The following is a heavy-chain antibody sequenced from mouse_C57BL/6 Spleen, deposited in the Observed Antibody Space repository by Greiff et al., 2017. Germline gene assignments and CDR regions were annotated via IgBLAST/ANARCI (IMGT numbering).Heavy chain of an antibody. J-gene: IGHJ2*01. Sequence: EVQLVESGPGLVKPSQSLSLTCSVTGYSITSGYYWNWIRQFPGNKLEWMGYISYDGSNNYNPSLKNRISITRDTSKNQFFLKLNSVTTEDTATYYCARDEGTVVSPYFDYWGQGTTLTVSS. V-gene: IGHV3-6*01. D-gene: IGHD1-1*01. CDR3: ARDEGTVVSPYFDY. CDR1: GYSITSGYY. CDR2: ISYDGSN.